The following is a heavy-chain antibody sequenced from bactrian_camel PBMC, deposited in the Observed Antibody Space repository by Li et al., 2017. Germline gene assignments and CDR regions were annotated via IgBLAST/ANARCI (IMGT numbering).Heavy chain of an antibody. J-gene: IGHJ4*01. V-gene: IGHV3S1*01. CDR1: GYTYTRHC. D-gene: IGHD5*01. Sequence: HVQLVESGGGLVQPGGSLRLSCAASGYTYTRHCMGWFRQAPGKGLEWVSTITNGGTTTYYADSVKGRFTVSRDNAKNTLYLQLNSLKTEDTAIYYCVTPSMMGWPASRAGGTQVTVS. CDR2: ITNGGTTT.